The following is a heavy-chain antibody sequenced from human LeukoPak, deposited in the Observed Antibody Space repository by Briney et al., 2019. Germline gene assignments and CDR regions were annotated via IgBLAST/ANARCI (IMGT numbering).Heavy chain of an antibody. Sequence: SETLSLTCAVYGESFSGYYWTWIRQPPGKGLEWIGEINHSGSTNHNPSLKSRVTISLDTSKNQFSLKLSSVTAADTAVYYCARAQSGYTYSYNHWGQGTLVTVSS. V-gene: IGHV4-34*01. CDR1: GESFSGYY. J-gene: IGHJ5*02. CDR3: ARAQSGYTYSYNH. CDR2: INHSGST. D-gene: IGHD5-18*01.